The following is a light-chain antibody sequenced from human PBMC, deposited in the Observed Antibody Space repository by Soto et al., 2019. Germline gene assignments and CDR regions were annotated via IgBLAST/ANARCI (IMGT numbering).Light chain of an antibody. CDR3: QQYNGYPHT. Sequence: DIQMTQSPSTLSASVGDRVTITCRASQSISTWLAWYQQKPGKAPKLLIYKASSLRNGVPSRFSGSGSGTEFTLTIYSLQPDEFASDYCQQYNGYPHTFGQGTKLEIK. CDR1: QSISTW. J-gene: IGKJ2*01. V-gene: IGKV1-5*03. CDR2: KAS.